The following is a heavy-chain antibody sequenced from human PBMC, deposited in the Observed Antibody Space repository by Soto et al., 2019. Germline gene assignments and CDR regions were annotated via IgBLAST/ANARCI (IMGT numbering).Heavy chain of an antibody. Sequence: GASVKVSCKASGGPFSSYSINWVRQAPGQGLEWMGEIIPIFGTANYAQKFQGRVTITADESTSTAYMELSSLRSEDTAVYYCARDGGRHSGGIDYWGQGTLVTVSS. CDR1: GGPFSSYS. V-gene: IGHV1-69*13. J-gene: IGHJ4*02. CDR2: IIPIFGTA. D-gene: IGHD1-26*01. CDR3: ARDGGRHSGGIDY.